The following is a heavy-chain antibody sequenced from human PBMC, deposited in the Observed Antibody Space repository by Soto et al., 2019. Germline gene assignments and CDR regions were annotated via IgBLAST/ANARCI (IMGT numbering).Heavy chain of an antibody. V-gene: IGHV4-34*01. CDR1: GGSFSGYY. J-gene: IGHJ3*02. Sequence: SETLSLTCAVYGGSFSGYYWSWIRQPPGKGLEWIGEINHSGSTNYNPSLKSRVTISVDTSKNQFSLKLSSVTAADTAVYYCARGRRFRLLWFGEPPGAFDIWGQGTMVTVSS. CDR3: ARGRRFRLLWFGEPPGAFDI. D-gene: IGHD3-10*01. CDR2: INHSGST.